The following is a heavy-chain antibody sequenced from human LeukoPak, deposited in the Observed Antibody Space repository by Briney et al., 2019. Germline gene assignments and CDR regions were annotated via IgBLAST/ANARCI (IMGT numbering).Heavy chain of an antibody. D-gene: IGHD1-26*01. J-gene: IGHJ4*02. CDR2: ISHSGTT. CDR1: GGSFSGYY. Sequence: SETLSLTCAVYGGSFSGYYWGWIRQPPGKGLEWIGSISHSGTTYYNPSLQSRVTISLDTSKNHFSLKLNSVTATDTAVYYCARGEVGELPDYWGQGTLVTVSS. V-gene: IGHV4-38-2*01. CDR3: ARGEVGELPDY.